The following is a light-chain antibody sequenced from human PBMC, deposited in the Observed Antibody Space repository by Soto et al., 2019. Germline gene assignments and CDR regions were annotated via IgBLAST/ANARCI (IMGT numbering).Light chain of an antibody. V-gene: IGLV2-14*01. J-gene: IGLJ1*01. CDR2: KIN. CDR1: SSDVGGYNY. Sequence: HSVLTQPASVSGSPGQSITISCTGTSSDVGGYNYVSWYQQYPGKAPKLMIYKINQRPSGVPNRFSGSKSGTSASLAIRGLRSEDEADYYCAAWDDSLSGLYVFGTGTKVTVL. CDR3: AAWDDSLSGLYV.